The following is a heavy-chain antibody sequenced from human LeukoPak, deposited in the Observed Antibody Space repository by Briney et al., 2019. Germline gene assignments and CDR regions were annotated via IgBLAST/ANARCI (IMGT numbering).Heavy chain of an antibody. J-gene: IGHJ3*02. CDR3: ARGPGPLQLERLEAFDI. CDR2: IYTSGGT. Sequence: SETPSLICAVYGGSFSGYYWSFIRQPAGKGLEWIGRIYTSGGTNYNPSLKSRVTISLDTSKNQFSLELTSMTAADTAVYYCARGPGPLQLERLEAFDIWGQGTMVTVS. CDR1: GGSFSGYY. D-gene: IGHD1-1*01. V-gene: IGHV4-59*10.